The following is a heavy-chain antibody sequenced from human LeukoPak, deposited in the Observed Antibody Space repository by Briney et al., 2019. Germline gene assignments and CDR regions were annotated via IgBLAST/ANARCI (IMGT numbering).Heavy chain of an antibody. V-gene: IGHV4-59*01. CDR3: ARRGRIPDY. Sequence: SETLSLTCTVSGGSISSYYWSWIRKPPATGLERIGFVYYSWNTNYNPSLKSRDTMSVDTSKNQCSLKLSSVTAADTAMYYCARRGRIPDYWGQGTLVTVSS. CDR1: GGSISSYY. J-gene: IGHJ4*02. CDR2: VYYSWNT. D-gene: IGHD2-21*01.